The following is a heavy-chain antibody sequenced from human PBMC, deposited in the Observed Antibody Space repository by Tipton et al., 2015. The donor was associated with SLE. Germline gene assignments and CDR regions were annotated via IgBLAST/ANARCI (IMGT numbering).Heavy chain of an antibody. CDR3: ARDWGPSSSMFDY. CDR1: GFTFSSYW. J-gene: IGHJ4*02. Sequence: SLRLSCAASGFTFSSYWMSWVRQAPGKGLEWVANIKQDGGEKYYVDSVKGRFTISRDNAKNSLYLQMNSLRAEDTALYYCARDWGPSSSMFDYWGQGTLVTVSS. D-gene: IGHD6-6*01. CDR2: IKQDGGEK. V-gene: IGHV3-7*05.